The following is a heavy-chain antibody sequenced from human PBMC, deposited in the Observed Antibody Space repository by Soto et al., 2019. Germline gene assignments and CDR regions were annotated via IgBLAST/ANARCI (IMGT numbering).Heavy chain of an antibody. CDR1: GGSFSGYY. J-gene: IGHJ6*02. D-gene: IGHD6-13*01. CDR2: INHSGST. CDR3: ATTRGGIAAADPYYYYGMDV. V-gene: IGHV4-34*01. Sequence: QVQLQQWGAGLLKPSETLSLTCAVYGGSFSGYYWSWIRQPPGKGLEWIGEINHSGSTNYNPSLKSRVTISVDTSKNQFSLKLSYVTAADTAVYYCATTRGGIAAADPYYYYGMDVWGQGTTVTVSS.